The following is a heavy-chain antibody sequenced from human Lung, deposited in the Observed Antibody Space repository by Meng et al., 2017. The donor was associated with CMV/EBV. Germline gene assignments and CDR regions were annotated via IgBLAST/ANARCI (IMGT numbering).Heavy chain of an antibody. Sequence: QVQLQESGPGLVTPSQTLSLTCTVSGDSISNGDYYWSWIRQPPGKGLEWIGYIYFSGDTYYNTSLKSRITMSVDTSKNQFSLKVRSVTAADTAVYYCARDRASDEWFDPWGQGTLVTVSS. CDR3: ARDRASDEWFDP. J-gene: IGHJ5*02. V-gene: IGHV4-30-4*01. CDR1: GDSISNGDYY. D-gene: IGHD3-10*01. CDR2: IYFSGDT.